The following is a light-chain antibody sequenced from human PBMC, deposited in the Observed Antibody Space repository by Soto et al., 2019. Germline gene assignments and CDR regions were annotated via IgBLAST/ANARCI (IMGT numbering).Light chain of an antibody. CDR1: SSNIGGNT. V-gene: IGLV1-44*01. J-gene: IGLJ1*01. Sequence: QSVLTQPASVSGSPGQSITISCSGSSSNIGGNTVNWYQQLPGTAPKLLIYGNNQRPSGVPDRFSGSKSATSASLAISGLQSEDEADYYCAAWDDRLNGPVFGTGTKVTVL. CDR2: GNN. CDR3: AAWDDRLNGPV.